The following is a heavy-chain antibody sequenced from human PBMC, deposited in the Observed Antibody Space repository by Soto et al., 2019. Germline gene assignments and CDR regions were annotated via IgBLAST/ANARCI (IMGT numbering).Heavy chain of an antibody. CDR2: IRRGRGGATT. Sequence: GGSLRLSCTTSGFTFGDDGMSWVRQAPGKGLEWVGFIRRGRGGATTEYAASVKGRFTVTGDDFNSIAYLQMNNLETEDTAVYDCSRARLRCSGGSWYSADFWGRGTMVTVSS. J-gene: IGHJ4*02. CDR3: SRARLRCSGGSWYSADF. V-gene: IGHV3-49*04. CDR1: GFTFGDDG. D-gene: IGHD2-15*01.